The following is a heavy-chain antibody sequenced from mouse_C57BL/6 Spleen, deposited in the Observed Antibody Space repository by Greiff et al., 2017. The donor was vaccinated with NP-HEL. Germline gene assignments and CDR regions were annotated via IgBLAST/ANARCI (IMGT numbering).Heavy chain of an antibody. V-gene: IGHV5-4*01. CDR3: ARDNYGNYDYAMDY. D-gene: IGHD2-1*01. CDR2: ISDGGSYT. J-gene: IGHJ4*01. CDR1: GFTFSSYA. Sequence: EVKLVESGGGLVKPGGSLKLSCAASGFTFSSYAMSWVRQTPEKRLEWVATISDGGSYTYYPDNVKGRFTISRDNAKNNLYLQMSHLKSEDTAMYYCARDNYGNYDYAMDYWGQGTSVTVSS.